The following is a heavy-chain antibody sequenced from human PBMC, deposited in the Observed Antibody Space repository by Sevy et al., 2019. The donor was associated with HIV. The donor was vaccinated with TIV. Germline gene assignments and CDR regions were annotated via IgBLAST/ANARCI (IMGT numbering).Heavy chain of an antibody. Sequence: GGSLRLSCTTSGFTFTSYAMNWVRQAPGKGLEWVSTIFRNFRGVEVTYDADSVKGRFTISRDSSRNMLYLQMNSLRAEDTAVYYCAGARYDSSGSFDALDIWGQGTMVTVSS. J-gene: IGHJ3*02. CDR3: AGARYDSSGSFDALDI. V-gene: IGHV3-23*01. D-gene: IGHD3-22*01. CDR2: IFRNFRGVEVT. CDR1: GFTFTSYA.